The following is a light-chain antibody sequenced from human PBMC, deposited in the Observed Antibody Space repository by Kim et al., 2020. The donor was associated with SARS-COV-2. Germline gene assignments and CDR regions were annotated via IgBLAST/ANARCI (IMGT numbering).Light chain of an antibody. V-gene: IGKV1-39*01. J-gene: IGKJ1*01. CDR3: QQSYSTPPRT. CDR2: AAS. CDR1: QSISSY. Sequence: DIQMTQSPSSLSASVGDRVTITCRASQSISSYLNWYQQKPGKAPKLLIYAASSLQSGAPSRFSGSGSGTDFTLTISSLQPEDFATYYCQQSYSTPPRTFGQGTKVDIK.